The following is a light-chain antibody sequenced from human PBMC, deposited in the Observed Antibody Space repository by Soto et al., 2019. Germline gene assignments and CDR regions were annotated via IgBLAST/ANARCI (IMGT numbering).Light chain of an antibody. CDR3: STYTSSSSSYV. CDR2: EVS. J-gene: IGLJ1*01. V-gene: IGLV2-14*01. Sequence: QSVLTQPASVSGSPGQSITISCTGTSSDVGGYNYVSWYQQHPGKAPKLMIYEVSNRPSGVSNRFSGSKSGHTASLTISGLPAEDEADYYCSTYTSSSSSYVFGTGTNVTVL. CDR1: SSDVGGYNY.